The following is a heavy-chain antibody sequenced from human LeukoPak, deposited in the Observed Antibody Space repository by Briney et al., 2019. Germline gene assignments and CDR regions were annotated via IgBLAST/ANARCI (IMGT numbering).Heavy chain of an antibody. J-gene: IGHJ4*02. D-gene: IGHD2/OR15-2a*01. CDR1: GGSISSYY. CDR3: ASSTTFYVFDF. CDR2: IYYSGST. V-gene: IGHV4-59*12. Sequence: SETLSLTCTVSGGSISSYYWSWIRQPPGKGLEWIGYIYYSGSTNYNPSLKSRVTISVDTSKNQFSLKLSSVTAADTAVYYCASSTTFYVFDFWGQGILVTVSS.